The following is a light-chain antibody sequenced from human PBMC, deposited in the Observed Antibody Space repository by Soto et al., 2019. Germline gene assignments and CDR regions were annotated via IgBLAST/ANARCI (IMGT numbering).Light chain of an antibody. V-gene: IGKV1-33*01. CDR1: QVIHNY. Sequence: DVQMTQSPSSLSASVGDRVTITCQASQVIHNYLNWYQQKPGKAPTLLISDASTLETGVPSRFSGSGSGTDFTLTISSRHPEDIATYYCQQYDNRFTFGPGTKVDLK. CDR2: DAS. CDR3: QQYDNRFT. J-gene: IGKJ3*01.